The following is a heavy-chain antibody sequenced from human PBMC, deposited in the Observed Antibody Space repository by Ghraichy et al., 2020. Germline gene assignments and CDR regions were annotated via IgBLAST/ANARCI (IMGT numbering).Heavy chain of an antibody. CDR1: GFNFNTYG. Sequence: GGSLRLSCAASGFNFNTYGMNWVRQAPGKGLEWISHISSRSDTFYADSVKGRFTISRDNAKDSLYLQMNSLRDEDTAVYYCASRYCSSTSCHYMDVRGKGTTVTVS. J-gene: IGHJ6*03. CDR3: ASRYCSSTSCHYMDV. D-gene: IGHD2-2*01. CDR2: ISSRSDT. V-gene: IGHV3-48*02.